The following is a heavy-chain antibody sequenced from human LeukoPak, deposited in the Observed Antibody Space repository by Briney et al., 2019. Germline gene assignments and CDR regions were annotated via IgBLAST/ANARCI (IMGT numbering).Heavy chain of an antibody. CDR2: ISSSSSYT. V-gene: IGHV3-11*05. CDR1: GFTFSDYY. J-gene: IGHJ4*02. D-gene: IGHD2-2*01. Sequence: PGETLRLSCAASGFTFSDYYMSWIRQAPGKGLEWVSYISSSSSYTNYADSVKGRFTISRDNAKNSLYLQMNSLRAEDTAVYYCARGPPQIVLLPPATIDYWGQGTLVTVSS. CDR3: ARGPPQIVLLPPATIDY.